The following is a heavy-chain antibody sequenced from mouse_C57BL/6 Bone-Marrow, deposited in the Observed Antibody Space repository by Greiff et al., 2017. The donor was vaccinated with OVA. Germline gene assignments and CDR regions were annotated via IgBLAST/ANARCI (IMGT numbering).Heavy chain of an antibody. CDR2: INPYNGGT. CDR3: ARWLLPYWYFDV. V-gene: IGHV1-19*01. D-gene: IGHD2-3*01. J-gene: IGHJ1*03. CDR1: GYTFTDYY. Sequence: VQLKESGPVLVKPGASVKMSCKASGYTFTDYYMNWVKQSHGKSLEWIGVINPYNGGTSYNQKFKGKATLTVDKSSSTAYMELNSLTSEDSAVYYCARWLLPYWYFDVWGTGTTVTVSS.